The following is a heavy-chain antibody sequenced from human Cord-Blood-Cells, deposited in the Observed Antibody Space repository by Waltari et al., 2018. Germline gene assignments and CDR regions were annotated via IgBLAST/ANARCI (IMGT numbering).Heavy chain of an antibody. Sequence: QMQLVQSGPEVKKPGTSVKVSCKASGFTFTISAVQWVRQARGQRLEWIGWIVVGSGNTNYAQKFQERVTITMDMSTSTAYMELSSLRSEDTAVYYCSADLSKYIVSYYWYFDLWGRGTLVTVSS. D-gene: IGHD1-26*01. V-gene: IGHV1-58*01. CDR2: IVVGSGNT. J-gene: IGHJ2*01. CDR3: SADLSKYIVSYYWYFDL. CDR1: GFTFTISA.